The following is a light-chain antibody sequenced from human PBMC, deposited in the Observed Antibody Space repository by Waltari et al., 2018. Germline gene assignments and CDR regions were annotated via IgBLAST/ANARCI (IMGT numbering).Light chain of an antibody. CDR1: QRISNY. J-gene: IGKJ4*01. CDR2: LAS. Sequence: DIQMTQSPSSLFASVGDRVTITCRASQRISNYVNWYQQKAGKAPKLLIYLASTLQSGVPSRFSGSGSGTDFTLTINSLQPEDFATYFCQQGYSSPLTFGGGTQVEIK. CDR3: QQGYSSPLT. V-gene: IGKV1-39*01.